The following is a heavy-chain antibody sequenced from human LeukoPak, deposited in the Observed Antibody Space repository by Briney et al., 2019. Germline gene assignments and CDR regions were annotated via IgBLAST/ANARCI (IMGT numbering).Heavy chain of an antibody. V-gene: IGHV3-74*01. D-gene: IGHD1-26*01. CDR1: GFTFSSYW. J-gene: IGHJ4*02. CDR2: INSDGSST. Sequence: GGSLRLSCAASGFTFSSYWMHWVRQAPGKGLVWVSRINSDGSSTNYADSVKGRFTISRDNAKNSLYLQMNSLRAEDTAVYYCAREGAYIGGSYPFDYWGQGTLVTVSS. CDR3: AREGAYIGGSYPFDY.